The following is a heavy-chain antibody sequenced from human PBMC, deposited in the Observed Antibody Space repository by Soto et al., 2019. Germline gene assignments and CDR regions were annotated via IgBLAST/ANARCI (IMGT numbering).Heavy chain of an antibody. V-gene: IGHV3-11*05. Sequence: PGGSLRLSCAASGFTFSDYYMSWIRQAPGKGLEWVSYISSSSSYTNYADSVRGRFTISRDNAKNSLYLQMNSLRAEDTAVYYCARGGGDYYDSSGYSEMYYLDYWGQGT. CDR2: ISSSSSYT. D-gene: IGHD3-22*01. J-gene: IGHJ4*02. CDR3: ARGGGDYYDSSGYSEMYYLDY. CDR1: GFTFSDYY.